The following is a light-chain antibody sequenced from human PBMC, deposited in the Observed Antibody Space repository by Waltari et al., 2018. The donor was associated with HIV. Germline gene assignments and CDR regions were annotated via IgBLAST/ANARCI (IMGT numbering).Light chain of an antibody. CDR1: QDINKY. Sequence: IPVTQSPSSLSASVGDRVTITCQASQDINKYLNWYQQRLGKAPKLLIYDAANLETGVPSRFSGAGSWTEFTINISSLQPDDFATYYCQQYEKLPLTFGEGTRVDIK. CDR2: DAA. V-gene: IGKV1-33*01. CDR3: QQYEKLPLT. J-gene: IGKJ4*02.